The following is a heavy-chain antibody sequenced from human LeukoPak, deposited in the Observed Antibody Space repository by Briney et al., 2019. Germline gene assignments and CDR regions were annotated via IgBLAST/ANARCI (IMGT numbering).Heavy chain of an antibody. Sequence: PSETLSLTCIVSGGSISSYYWSWIRQPPGKGLEWIGYIYYSGSTNYNPSLKSRVTISVDTSKNQFSLKLSSVTAADTAVYYCARHSRVRFGELLYWGQGTLVTVSS. D-gene: IGHD3-10*01. CDR3: ARHSRVRFGELLY. CDR1: GGSISSYY. V-gene: IGHV4-59*08. J-gene: IGHJ4*02. CDR2: IYYSGST.